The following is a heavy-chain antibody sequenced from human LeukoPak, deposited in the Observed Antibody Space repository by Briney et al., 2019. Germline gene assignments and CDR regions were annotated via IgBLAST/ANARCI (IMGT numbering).Heavy chain of an antibody. CDR3: ARERCVVGACGAFDV. Sequence: GALRLSCAASGFTFSSYAMHWVRQAPGKGLEWVAVISKDGYEKHYTDSVKGRFTISRDNSMSILYLQMNTLRGEDTAIYYCARERCVVGACGAFDVWGQGTLATVSS. J-gene: IGHJ3*01. CDR1: GFTFSSYA. D-gene: IGHD1-26*01. CDR2: ISKDGYEK. V-gene: IGHV3-30*19.